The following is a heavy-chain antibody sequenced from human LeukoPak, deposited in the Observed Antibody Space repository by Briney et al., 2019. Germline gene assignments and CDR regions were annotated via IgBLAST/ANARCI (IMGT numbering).Heavy chain of an antibody. CDR1: GGTFSTYA. CDR3: ATYVYSSGSYLMLPPDY. CDR2: IIPIFGIP. Sequence: ASVNVSCTASGGTFSTYAISWVRQAPGQGLEWMGGIIPIFGIPNYVQTLQGRVTINADESTTTAYMELSSLRSEDTAVYYCATYVYSSGSYLMLPPDYWGQGTLVTVSS. J-gene: IGHJ4*02. V-gene: IGHV1-69*13. D-gene: IGHD1-26*01.